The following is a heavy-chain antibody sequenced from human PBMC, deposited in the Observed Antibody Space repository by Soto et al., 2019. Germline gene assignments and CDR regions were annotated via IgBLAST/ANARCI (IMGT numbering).Heavy chain of an antibody. Sequence: GGSLRLSCAASGFTFSSYGMHWVRQAPGKGLEWVAVISCDGSNKYYADSVKGRFTISRDNSKNTLYLQMNSLRAEDTAVYYCAKDTSSSWSFDYWGQGTLVTVSS. CDR2: ISCDGSNK. CDR3: AKDTSSSWSFDY. D-gene: IGHD6-13*01. J-gene: IGHJ4*02. V-gene: IGHV3-30*18. CDR1: GFTFSSYG.